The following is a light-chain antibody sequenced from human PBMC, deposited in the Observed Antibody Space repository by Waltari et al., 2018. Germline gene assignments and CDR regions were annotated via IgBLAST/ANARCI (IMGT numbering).Light chain of an antibody. J-gene: IGLJ3*02. Sequence: QSVLTQQPSASGTPGQRVTISCSGRSSNIGSNTVNWYQQLPGTAPKLLIYTNNQRPSGVPDRFSGSKSGTSASLAISGLQSEDEADYYCAAWDNSLHGWVFGGGTKLTVL. CDR3: AAWDNSLHGWV. CDR1: SSNIGSNT. CDR2: TNN. V-gene: IGLV1-44*01.